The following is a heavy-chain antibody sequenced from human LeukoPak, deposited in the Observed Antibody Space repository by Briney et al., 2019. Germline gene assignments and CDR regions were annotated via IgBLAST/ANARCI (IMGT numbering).Heavy chain of an antibody. Sequence: GGSLRLSCAASGFTFSSYGMHWVRQVPGKGLEWVAVISKDAKSNYHVDSVKGRFTISRDNSKNTLYLQMNSLRAEDTAVYYCAKVAETYYYYMDVWGKGTTVTISS. V-gene: IGHV3-33*05. J-gene: IGHJ6*03. CDR1: GFTFSSYG. CDR2: ISKDAKSN. CDR3: AKVAETYYYYMDV.